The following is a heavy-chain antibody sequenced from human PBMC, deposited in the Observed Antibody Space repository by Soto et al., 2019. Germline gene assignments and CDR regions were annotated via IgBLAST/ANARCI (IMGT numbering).Heavy chain of an antibody. V-gene: IGHV1-46*01. D-gene: IGHD3-22*01. CDR1: GYTFSSDY. CDR2: VHNSRGAT. CDR3: ARSAYYYESSANFEY. J-gene: IGHJ4*02. Sequence: GASVKVSCKASGYTFSSDYIHWVRQAPGQGLEWMGMVHNSRGATTYAQQFQGRVTMIRDTSTNTVYMELGSLKSEDTAVYYCARSAYYYESSANFEYWGQGTLVTVSS.